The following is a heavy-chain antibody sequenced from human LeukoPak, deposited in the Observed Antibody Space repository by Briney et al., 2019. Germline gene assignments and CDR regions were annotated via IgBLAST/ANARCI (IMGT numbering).Heavy chain of an antibody. CDR2: TYYRSKWYN. Sequence: SQTLSLTCVISGDSVSSNSAAWNWIRQSPSRGLEWLGRTYYRSKWYNDYAVSVKSRIIINPDTSKNQFSLQLNSVTPEDTAVYYCARAVVDSSGYYYGRYKWFDPWGQGTLVTVSS. CDR1: GDSVSSNSAA. D-gene: IGHD3-22*01. V-gene: IGHV6-1*01. CDR3: ARAVVDSSGYYYGRYKWFDP. J-gene: IGHJ5*02.